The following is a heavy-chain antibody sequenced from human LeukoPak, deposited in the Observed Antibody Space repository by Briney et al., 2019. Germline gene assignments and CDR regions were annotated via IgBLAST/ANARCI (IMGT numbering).Heavy chain of an antibody. V-gene: IGHV3-53*01. D-gene: IGHD2-21*01. CDR3: AGGVVIAIFGY. Sequence: GGSLRLSCAASAFTVSNNYMSWVRQARGKGLEWVSIIYSGGSTYYADSVKGRFTISRDNSKNTLYLQMNSLRPEDTAVYYCAGGVVIAIFGYWGQGTPVTDSS. CDR2: IYSGGST. J-gene: IGHJ4*02. CDR1: AFTVSNNY.